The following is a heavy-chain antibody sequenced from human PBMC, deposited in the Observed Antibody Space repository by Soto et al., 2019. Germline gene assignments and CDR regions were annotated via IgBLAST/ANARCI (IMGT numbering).Heavy chain of an antibody. V-gene: IGHV3-15*01. D-gene: IGHD4-17*01. J-gene: IGHJ4*02. Sequence: EVQLVESGGGLVKPGGSLRLSCAASGFTFSNAWMSWVRQAPGKGLEWVGRIKSKTDGGTTDYAAPVKGRLTISRDHSKKTLYLQMNSLKTDDTAVYYCTTYLVDYGEYGGNFDYWGQGTLVTVSS. CDR1: GFTFSNAW. CDR3: TTYLVDYGEYGGNFDY. CDR2: IKSKTDGGTT.